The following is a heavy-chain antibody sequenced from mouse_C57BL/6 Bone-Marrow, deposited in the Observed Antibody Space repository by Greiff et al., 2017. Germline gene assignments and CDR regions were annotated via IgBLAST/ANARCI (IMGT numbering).Heavy chain of an antibody. CDR2: ISDGGSYT. D-gene: IGHD3-1*01. V-gene: IGHV5-4*03. CDR1: GFTFSSYA. Sequence: EVMLVESGGGLVKPGGSLKLSCAASGFTFSSYAMSWVRQTPEKRLEWVATISDGGSYTYYPDNVKGRFTISRDNAKNNLYLQMSHLKSEDTAMYYCARGGLFYAMDYWGQGTSVTVSS. J-gene: IGHJ4*01. CDR3: ARGGLFYAMDY.